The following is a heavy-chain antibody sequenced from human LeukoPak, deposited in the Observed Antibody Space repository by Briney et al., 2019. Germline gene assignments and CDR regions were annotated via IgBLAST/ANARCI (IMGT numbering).Heavy chain of an antibody. CDR1: GYTLTELS. D-gene: IGHD1-26*01. CDR3: ATSSRWATGLYYFDY. V-gene: IGHV1-24*01. CDR2: FDPEDGET. J-gene: IGHJ4*02. Sequence: ASVKVSCKVSGYTLTELSMHWVRQAPGKGLEWMGGFDPEDGETIYAQKFQGRVTITEDTSTDTAYMELSSLRSEDTAVYYCATSSRWATGLYYFDYWGQGTLVTVSS.